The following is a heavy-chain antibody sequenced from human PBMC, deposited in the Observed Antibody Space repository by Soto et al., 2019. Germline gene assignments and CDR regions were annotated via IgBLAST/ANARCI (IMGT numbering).Heavy chain of an antibody. CDR2: INAGNGNT. CDR1: GYTFTSYA. CDR3: ARDIAVAGTADY. V-gene: IGHV1-3*01. J-gene: IGHJ4*02. D-gene: IGHD6-19*01. Sequence: ASVKVSCKASGYTFTSYAMHWVRQAPGQRLEWMGWINAGNGNTKYSQKFQGRVTITRDTSASTAYMELSSLRSEDTAVYYCARDIAVAGTADYWGQGTLVTVSS.